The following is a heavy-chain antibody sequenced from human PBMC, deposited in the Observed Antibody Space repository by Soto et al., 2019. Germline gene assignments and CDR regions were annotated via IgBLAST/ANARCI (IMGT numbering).Heavy chain of an antibody. V-gene: IGHV3-30*03. CDR1: GFTFSSYG. CDR3: APWFGAFDY. CDR2: ISYDGSNK. J-gene: IGHJ4*02. D-gene: IGHD3-10*01. Sequence: QVQLLESGGGVVQPGRSLRLSCAASGFTFSSYGMHWVRQAPGKGLEWVAVISYDGSNKYYADSVKGRFTISRDNSKNTLYLQMNSLRAEDKAVYYCAPWFGAFDYWGQGTLVTVSS.